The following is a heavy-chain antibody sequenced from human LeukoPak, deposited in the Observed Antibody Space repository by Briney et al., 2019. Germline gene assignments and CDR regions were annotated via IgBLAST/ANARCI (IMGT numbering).Heavy chain of an antibody. CDR3: AKDLFKYSGSYSVSMDV. J-gene: IGHJ6*02. V-gene: IGHV3-30*18. CDR1: GFTFSSYG. Sequence: QSGGSLRLSCAASGFTFSSYGMHWVRQAPGKGLEWVAVISYDGSNKYYADSVKGRFTISRDNSKNTLYLQMNSLRAEDTAVYYCAKDLFKYSGSYSVSMDVWGQGTTVTVSS. CDR2: ISYDGSNK. D-gene: IGHD1-26*01.